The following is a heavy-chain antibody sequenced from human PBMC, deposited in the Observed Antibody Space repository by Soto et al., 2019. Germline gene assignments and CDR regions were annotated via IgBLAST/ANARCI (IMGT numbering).Heavy chain of an antibody. CDR1: GFTFSSFG. V-gene: IGHV3-23*01. D-gene: IGHD6-6*01. CDR3: AKRVAYSSSSAYLDY. J-gene: IGHJ4*02. Sequence: AGGSLRLSCAASGFTFSSFGMSWVRQAPGKGLEWVSSITDTGGTFYGDSVKGRFAISRDNSKNTLYLQMNSLRAEDTAVYYCAKRVAYSSSSAYLDYWGQGTLVTVSS. CDR2: ITDTGGT.